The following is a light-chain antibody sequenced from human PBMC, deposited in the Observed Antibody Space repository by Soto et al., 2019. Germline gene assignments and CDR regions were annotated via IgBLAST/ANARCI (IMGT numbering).Light chain of an antibody. V-gene: IGLV7-46*01. Sequence: QAVVTQEPSLTVSPGGTVTLTCGSSTGAVTSGHYPYWFQQNPGQAPRTLIYDTSNKHSWTPARFSGSLLGGKAALTLSGAQPEDEAEYYCLLSYSGSGSVFGTGTKLTVL. CDR3: LLSYSGSGSV. CDR1: TGAVTSGHY. J-gene: IGLJ1*01. CDR2: DTS.